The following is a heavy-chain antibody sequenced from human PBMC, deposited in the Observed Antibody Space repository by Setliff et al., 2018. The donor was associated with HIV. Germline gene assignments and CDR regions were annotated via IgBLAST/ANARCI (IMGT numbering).Heavy chain of an antibody. CDR1: GGSISSSSYY. J-gene: IGHJ3*02. CDR2: SYYSGST. Sequence: SETLSLTCTVSGGSISSSSYYWGWIRQPPGKGLEWIGSSYYSGSTYYNPSLKSRVTISVDTSKNQFSLKLSSVTAADTAVYSCARAIRLLSRGSGSHHAFDIWGQGTMVT. D-gene: IGHD3-10*01. CDR3: ARAIRLLSRGSGSHHAFDI. V-gene: IGHV4-39*07.